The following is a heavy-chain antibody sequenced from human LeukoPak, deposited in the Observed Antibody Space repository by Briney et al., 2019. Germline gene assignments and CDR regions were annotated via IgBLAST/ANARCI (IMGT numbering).Heavy chain of an antibody. Sequence: GGSLRLSCAASGFTFSSYDMSWVRQVPGQGLEWVSVISSSGGITYYADSVKGRFTISRDNSKNTLYLQMISLRAEDTAVYYCAKFMGALDSWGQGTLVTVSS. CDR3: AKFMGALDS. CDR1: GFTFSSYD. CDR2: ISSSGGIT. J-gene: IGHJ4*02. D-gene: IGHD1-26*01. V-gene: IGHV3-23*01.